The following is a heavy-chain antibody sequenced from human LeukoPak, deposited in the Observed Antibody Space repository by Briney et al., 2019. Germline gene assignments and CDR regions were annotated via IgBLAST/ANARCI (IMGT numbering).Heavy chain of an antibody. V-gene: IGHV4-59*01. D-gene: IGHD6-13*01. CDR1: DGAITGYY. CDR3: ARGYSTSWTYYFDY. Sequence: PSETLSLTRTVSDGAITGYYWGWIRQPPGKGLEWIGHIYSGSTNYNPSLKSRVTISLDTSKNHVSLKLNSVTAADTAVYYCARGYSTSWTYYFDYWGQGALVTVSS. CDR2: IYSGST. J-gene: IGHJ4*02.